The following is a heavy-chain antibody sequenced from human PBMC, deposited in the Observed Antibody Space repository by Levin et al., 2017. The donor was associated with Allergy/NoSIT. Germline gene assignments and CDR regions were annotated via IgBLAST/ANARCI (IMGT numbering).Heavy chain of an antibody. Sequence: GGSLRLSCAASGFTFSDFYMSWIRQAPGKGLEWVSFISSSGSYTNYADSVKGRFTMSRDNAKNSLYLQMNSLRAKDTAVYYCARASREVDYWGQGTLVTVSS. V-gene: IGHV3-11*05. CDR3: ARASREVDY. CDR1: GFTFSDFY. J-gene: IGHJ4*02. D-gene: IGHD1-26*01. CDR2: ISSSGSYT.